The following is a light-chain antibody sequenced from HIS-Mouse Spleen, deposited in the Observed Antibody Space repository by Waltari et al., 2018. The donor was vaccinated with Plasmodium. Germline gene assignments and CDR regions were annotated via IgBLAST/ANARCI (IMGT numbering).Light chain of an antibody. V-gene: IGKV3-20*01. Sequence: EIVLTQSPRTLSLSPGERATRSCRASQSVSSSYLAWYQQKPGQAPRLLIYGASSRATGIPDRFSGSGSGTDFTLTISRLEPEDFAVYYCQQYGSSPYTFGQGTKLEIK. CDR1: QSVSSSY. J-gene: IGKJ2*01. CDR3: QQYGSSPYT. CDR2: GAS.